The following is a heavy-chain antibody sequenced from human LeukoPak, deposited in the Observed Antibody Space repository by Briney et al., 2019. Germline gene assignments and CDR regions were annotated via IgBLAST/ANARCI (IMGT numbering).Heavy chain of an antibody. CDR3: AKAGYSYGQRHYFDY. CDR2: ISYDGSNK. J-gene: IGHJ4*02. CDR1: GSTFSSYG. Sequence: GGSLRLSCAASGSTFSSYGMHWVRQAPGKGLEWVAVISYDGSNKYYADSVKGRFTISRDNSKNTLYLQMNSLRAEDTAVYYCAKAGYSYGQRHYFDYWGQGTLVTVSS. V-gene: IGHV3-30*18. D-gene: IGHD5-18*01.